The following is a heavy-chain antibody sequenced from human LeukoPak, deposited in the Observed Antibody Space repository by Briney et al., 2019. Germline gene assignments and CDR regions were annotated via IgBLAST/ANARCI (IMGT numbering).Heavy chain of an antibody. J-gene: IGHJ4*02. CDR1: GYTLTGYS. V-gene: IGHV1-2*02. D-gene: IGHD6-19*01. CDR2: INPNSGGT. Sequence: ASLMVCCQASGYTLTGYSMHWVRQAPGQALEWMGWINPNSGGTNSAQKFQARATMTSDTSISTAYMELSRLRSDDTAVYYCATIGYSSGWYYFDDLGQGILVTVSS. CDR3: ATIGYSSGWYYFDD.